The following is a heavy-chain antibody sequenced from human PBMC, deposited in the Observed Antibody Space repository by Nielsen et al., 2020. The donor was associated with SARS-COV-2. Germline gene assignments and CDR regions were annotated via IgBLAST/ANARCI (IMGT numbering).Heavy chain of an antibody. J-gene: IGHJ5*02. D-gene: IGHD3-16*02. Sequence: ASVKVSCKASGYTSTNFHIHWVRQAPGESLEWMGWNQVGSGNTKYSPKFQGRVTFTSDQSATTAFMELSSLKSEDTAVYFCVIVTAALAFDPWGQGSLVTVSS. CDR2: NQVGSGNT. CDR3: VIVTAALAFDP. CDR1: GYTSTNFH. V-gene: IGHV1-3*01.